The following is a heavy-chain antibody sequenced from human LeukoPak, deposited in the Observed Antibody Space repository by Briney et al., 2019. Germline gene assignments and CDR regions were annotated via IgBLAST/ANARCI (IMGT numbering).Heavy chain of an antibody. D-gene: IGHD3-10*01. Sequence: SETLSLTCTVSGGSISSYYWSWIRQPAGKGLEWIGRIYTSGSTNYNPSLKSRVTMSVDTSKNQFSLKLSSVTAADTAVYYCARQVRNRLLWFGELLSFDYWGQGTLVTVSS. CDR3: ARQVRNRLLWFGELLSFDY. V-gene: IGHV4-4*07. J-gene: IGHJ4*02. CDR1: GGSISSYY. CDR2: IYTSGST.